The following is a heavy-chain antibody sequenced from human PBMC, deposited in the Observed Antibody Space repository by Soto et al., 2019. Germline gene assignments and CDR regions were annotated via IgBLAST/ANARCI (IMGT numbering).Heavy chain of an antibody. Sequence: SETLSPTCTVSGGSISSGYYWSWIRQPTGKGLEGIGEINHSGSTSYNPSLKSRVTISVDTSKNQFSLKLSSVTAADTAVYYCARGQSTLLLDCWGQGILVTVSS. CDR3: ARGQSTLLLDC. CDR2: INHSGST. D-gene: IGHD2-2*01. CDR1: GGSISSGYY. V-gene: IGHV4-34*01. J-gene: IGHJ4*02.